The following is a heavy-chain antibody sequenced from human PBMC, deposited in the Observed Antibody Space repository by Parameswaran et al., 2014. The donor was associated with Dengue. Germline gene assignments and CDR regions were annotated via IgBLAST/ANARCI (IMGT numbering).Heavy chain of an antibody. CDR2: IIPIFGTA. J-gene: IGHJ6*02. V-gene: IGHV1-69*01. CDR3: ARSLPIGGSGSFSIAYYYYGMDV. D-gene: IGHD3-10*01. Sequence: ISNARLGATGPGQGLEWMGGIIPIFGTANYAQKFQGRVTITADESTSTAYMELSSLRSEDTAVYYCARSLPIGGSGSFSIAYYYYGMDVWGQGTTVTVSS. CDR1: ISNA.